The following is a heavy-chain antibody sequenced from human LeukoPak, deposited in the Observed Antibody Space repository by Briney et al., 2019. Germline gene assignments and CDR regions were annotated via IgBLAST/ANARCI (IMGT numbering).Heavy chain of an antibody. D-gene: IGHD3-22*01. CDR3: ARDEARYSSGYYPNWFDP. CDR2: ISGYNGYT. Sequence: ASVKVSCKASGYTFTSYGISWVRQAPGQGLEWMGWISGYNGYTHYAHNLQGRVTMTTDTSTSTAYMELRSLRSDDTAVYYCARDEARYSSGYYPNWFDPWGQGTLVTVST. CDR1: GYTFTSYG. J-gene: IGHJ5*02. V-gene: IGHV1-18*01.